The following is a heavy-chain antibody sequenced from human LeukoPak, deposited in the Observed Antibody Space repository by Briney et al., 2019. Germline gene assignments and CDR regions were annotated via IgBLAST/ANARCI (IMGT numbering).Heavy chain of an antibody. CDR2: IKQDGSEK. D-gene: IGHD3-9*01. Sequence: PGGSLRLSCAASGFTFSSYGMSWVCQAPGKGLEWVANIKQDGSEKYYVDSVKGRFTISRDNAKNSLYLQMNSLRAEDTAVYYCARAFYDILTGYYTAYYWGQGTLVTVSS. V-gene: IGHV3-7*01. CDR3: ARAFYDILTGYYTAYY. CDR1: GFTFSSYG. J-gene: IGHJ4*02.